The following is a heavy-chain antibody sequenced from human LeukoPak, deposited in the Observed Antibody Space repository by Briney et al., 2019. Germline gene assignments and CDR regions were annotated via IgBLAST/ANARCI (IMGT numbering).Heavy chain of an antibody. CDR1: GGSISSSTNW. Sequence: PSETLSLTCAVSGGSISSSTNWWSWVRQPPGKGLGWIGEIYHSGGTNYNPSLKSRITISVDTSKNQFSLKLSSVTAADTAVYYCARGPAISLDTGYFDYWGQGTLVTVSS. D-gene: IGHD5-18*01. CDR3: ARGPAISLDTGYFDY. CDR2: IYHSGGT. J-gene: IGHJ4*02. V-gene: IGHV4-4*02.